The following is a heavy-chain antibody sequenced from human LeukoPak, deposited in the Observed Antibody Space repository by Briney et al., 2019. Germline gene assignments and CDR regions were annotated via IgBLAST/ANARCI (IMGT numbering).Heavy chain of an antibody. J-gene: IGHJ3*02. CDR3: ASLGGYDILTGYDAFDI. CDR1: GGSISSSSYY. D-gene: IGHD3-9*01. CDR2: IYYSGST. Sequence: SETLSLTCTVSGGSISSSSYYWGWIRQPPGKGLEWIGSIYYSGSTYYNPSLKSRVTISVDTSKNQFSLKLSSVTAAGTAVYYYASLGGYDILTGYDAFDIWGQGTMVTVSS. V-gene: IGHV4-39*01.